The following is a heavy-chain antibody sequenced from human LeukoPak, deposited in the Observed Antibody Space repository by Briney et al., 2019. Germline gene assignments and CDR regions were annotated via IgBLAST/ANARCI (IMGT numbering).Heavy chain of an antibody. J-gene: IGHJ4*02. Sequence: SETLSLTCTVSGGSISSSSYYWGWIRQPPGKGLEWIGCIYYSGSTYYNPSLKSRVTISVDTSKNQFSLKLSSVTAADTAVYYCARRGLLNGDYWGQGTLVTVSS. CDR3: ARRGLLNGDY. CDR2: IYYSGST. D-gene: IGHD2/OR15-2a*01. V-gene: IGHV4-39*01. CDR1: GGSISSSSYY.